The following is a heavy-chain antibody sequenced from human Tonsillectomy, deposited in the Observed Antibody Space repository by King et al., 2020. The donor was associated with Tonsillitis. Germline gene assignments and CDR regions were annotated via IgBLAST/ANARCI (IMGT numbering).Heavy chain of an antibody. CDR1: GYTFTSYG. Sequence: VQLVESGAEVKKPGASVKVSCKASGYTFTSYGISWVRQAPGQGLEWMVWISVYNGNTEYAQKLQGRVTMTTDTSTSTAYMELRSLRSDDTAVYYGARDGLEVYSSGWSTRYFDLWGRGTLVTVTS. CDR3: ARDGLEVYSSGWSTRYFDL. V-gene: IGHV1-18*01. D-gene: IGHD6-19*01. CDR2: ISVYNGNT. J-gene: IGHJ2*01.